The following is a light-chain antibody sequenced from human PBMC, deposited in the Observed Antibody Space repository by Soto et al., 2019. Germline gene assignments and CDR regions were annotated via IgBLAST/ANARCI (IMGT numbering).Light chain of an antibody. CDR2: GAS. J-gene: IGKJ2*01. CDR1: QSVSSN. CDR3: QQYKKWPYA. Sequence: EIVMTQSPATLSVSPGERATLSCRASQSVSSNLAWYQQKPGQAPRILIYGASTRATGIPARFSGSGSGTEFTVTVSSLQSEDFAVYYCQQYKKWPYAFGQGTKLEI. V-gene: IGKV3-15*01.